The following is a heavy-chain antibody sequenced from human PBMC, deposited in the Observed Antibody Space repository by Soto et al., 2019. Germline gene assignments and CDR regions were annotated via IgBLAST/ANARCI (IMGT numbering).Heavy chain of an antibody. D-gene: IGHD2-15*01. V-gene: IGHV4-38-2*02. CDR2: IYHSGST. CDR1: GYSISSGYY. J-gene: IGHJ4*02. Sequence: SETLSLTCAVSGYSISSGYYWGWIRQPPGKGLEWIVSIYHSGSTYYNPSLKSRVTISVDTSKNQFSLKLSSVTAADTAVYYCAREPHYSYDYWGQGTLVTVSS. CDR3: AREPHYSYDY.